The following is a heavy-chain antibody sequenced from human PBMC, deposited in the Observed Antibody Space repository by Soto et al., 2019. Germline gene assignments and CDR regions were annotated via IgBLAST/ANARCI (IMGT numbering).Heavy chain of an antibody. CDR2: INPNSGGT. Sequence: ASVKVSCKASGYTFTGYYMHWVRQAPGQGLEWMGWINPNSGGTNYAQKFQGWVTMTRDTSISTAYMELSRLRSDDTAVYYCARGGPRYCSSTSCPDAFDIWGQGTMVTVS. D-gene: IGHD2-2*01. J-gene: IGHJ3*02. V-gene: IGHV1-2*04. CDR3: ARGGPRYCSSTSCPDAFDI. CDR1: GYTFTGYY.